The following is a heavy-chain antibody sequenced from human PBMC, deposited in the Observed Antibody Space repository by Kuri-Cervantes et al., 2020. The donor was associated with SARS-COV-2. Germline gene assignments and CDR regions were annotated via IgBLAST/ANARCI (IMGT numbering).Heavy chain of an antibody. V-gene: IGHV4-59*12. CDR1: GGSISSYY. Sequence: SETLSLTCTVSGGSISSYYWSWIRQPPGKGLEWIGYIYYSGSTNYNPSLKSRVTISVDTSKNQLSLKLSSVTAADTAVYYCARGRGYSGWRLNWFDPWGQGTLVTVSS. CDR2: IYYSGST. D-gene: IGHD5-12*01. CDR3: ARGRGYSGWRLNWFDP. J-gene: IGHJ5*02.